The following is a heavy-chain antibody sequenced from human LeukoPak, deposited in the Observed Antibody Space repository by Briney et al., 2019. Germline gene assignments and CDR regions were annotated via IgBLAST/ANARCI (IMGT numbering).Heavy chain of an antibody. Sequence: ASVKVSCKASGFTFTSSAAQWVRQARGQRLEWIGWIVVGSGNTNYAQKFQERVTITRDMSTSTAYMELSSLRSEDTAVYYCAADHEGATGTFDYWGQGTLVTVSS. CDR2: IVVGSGNT. V-gene: IGHV1-58*01. CDR3: AADHEGATGTFDY. CDR1: GFTFTSSA. J-gene: IGHJ4*02. D-gene: IGHD6-13*01.